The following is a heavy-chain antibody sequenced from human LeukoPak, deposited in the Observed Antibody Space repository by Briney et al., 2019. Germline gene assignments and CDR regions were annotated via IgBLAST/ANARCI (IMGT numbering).Heavy chain of an antibody. CDR3: ARADGGYHFFFAY. Sequence: ASVKVSLEAAGYTFTVYYMHWVRQAPGQGLEWVGWINPNSGGTNYAQKFQGRVTMTRDTSISTAYMELSRLRSDDTAVYYCARADGGYHFFFAYWGQGTLVTVSS. D-gene: IGHD5-12*01. J-gene: IGHJ4*02. V-gene: IGHV1-2*02. CDR2: INPNSGGT. CDR1: GYTFTVYY.